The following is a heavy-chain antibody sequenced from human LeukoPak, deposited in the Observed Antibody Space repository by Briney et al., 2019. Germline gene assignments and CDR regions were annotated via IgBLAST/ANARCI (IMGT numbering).Heavy chain of an antibody. CDR1: GGSISSGGYY. Sequence: SQTLSLTCTVSGGSISSGGYYWSWIRQHPGKGLEWIGYIYYSGSTYYNPSLKSRVTISADTSKNQFSLKLSSVTAADTAVYYCASSTPVTTTYSFDYWGQGTLVTVSS. CDR3: ASSTPVTTTYSFDY. D-gene: IGHD4-17*01. CDR2: IYYSGST. J-gene: IGHJ4*02. V-gene: IGHV4-31*03.